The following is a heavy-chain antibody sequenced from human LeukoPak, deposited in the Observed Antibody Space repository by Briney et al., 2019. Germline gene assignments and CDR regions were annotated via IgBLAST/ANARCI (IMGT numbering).Heavy chain of an antibody. CDR3: ARGGSMEQQLARKY. CDR2: IKPNSGGT. CDR1: GYTFTGYY. Sequence: ASVKVSCKAHGYTFTGYYMHWMRQAPGQPPEWMGWIKPNSGGTKYAQKFQGRITLTRDSSIDTAYMELDRLISDDTAIYYCARGGSMEQQLARKYWGQGTLVTVSS. V-gene: IGHV1-2*02. J-gene: IGHJ1*01. D-gene: IGHD6-13*01.